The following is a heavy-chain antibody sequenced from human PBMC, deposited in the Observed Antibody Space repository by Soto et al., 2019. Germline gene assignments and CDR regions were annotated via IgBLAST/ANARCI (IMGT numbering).Heavy chain of an antibody. CDR3: ARVPYCSSTSCYGRALAAFDY. J-gene: IGHJ4*02. D-gene: IGHD2-2*01. CDR1: GYTFTSYG. CDR2: ISAYNGNT. V-gene: IGHV1-18*01. Sequence: GASVKVSCKASGYTFTSYGISWVRQAPGQGLEWMGWISAYNGNTNYAQKLQGRVTMTTDTSTSTAYMELRSLRSDDTAVYYCARVPYCSSTSCYGRALAAFDYWGQGTLVTVSS.